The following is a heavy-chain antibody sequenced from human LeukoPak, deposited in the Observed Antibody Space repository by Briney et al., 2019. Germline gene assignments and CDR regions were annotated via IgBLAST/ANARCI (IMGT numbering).Heavy chain of an antibody. CDR1: GFTFSCYE. V-gene: IGHV3-48*03. CDR3: ARKSSGYYSGINDY. D-gene: IGHD3-22*01. J-gene: IGHJ4*02. CDR2: ISSSGSTI. Sequence: GGSLRLSCAASGFTFSCYEMNWVRQAPGKGLEWVSYISSSGSTIYYADSVKGRFTISRDNAKNSLYLQMNSLRAEDTAVYYCARKSSGYYSGINDYWGQGTLVTVSS.